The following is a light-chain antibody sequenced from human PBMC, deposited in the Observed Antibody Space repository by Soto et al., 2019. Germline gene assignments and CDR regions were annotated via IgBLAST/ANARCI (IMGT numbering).Light chain of an antibody. CDR3: SSLTRSDTWV. V-gene: IGLV6-57*04. J-gene: IGLJ3*02. CDR2: EDN. Sequence: NFMLTQPHSVSESPGKTVTISCTRSSGSIASHFVQWYQQRPGSAPTTVIYEDNQRPSGVPDRFSGSIDTSSNSASLTISGLKTEDEADYFCSSLTRSDTWVIGGGTKLTVL. CDR1: SGSIASHF.